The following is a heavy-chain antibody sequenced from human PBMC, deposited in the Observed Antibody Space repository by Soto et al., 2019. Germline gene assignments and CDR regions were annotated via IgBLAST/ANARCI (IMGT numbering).Heavy chain of an antibody. Sequence: EVHLVESGGGLVKPGGSLRLSCAASGFTFSNAWINWVRQAPGKGLEWVGRVKSKNDGGTTDFAAHVKGRFAISRDDSKNMGYLEMNSLQTEDTAIYYCTTDSYITSIIVRFDYWGHGTLVTVSS. J-gene: IGHJ4*01. CDR1: GFTFSNAW. CDR2: VKSKNDGGTT. V-gene: IGHV3-15*07. D-gene: IGHD3-22*01. CDR3: TTDSYITSIIVRFDY.